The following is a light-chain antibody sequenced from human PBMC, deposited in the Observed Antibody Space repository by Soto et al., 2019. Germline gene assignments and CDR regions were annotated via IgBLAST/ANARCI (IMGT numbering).Light chain of an antibody. Sequence: EIVLTQSPAALSLSPGERATLSCRASQSVSNSLAWYQQKPGQAPRILIYEASTRATGIPDRFSGSGSGTDCTLTISRLEPEDFAVYYCQEHGSSPRTFGQGTKVDIK. J-gene: IGKJ1*01. V-gene: IGKV3-20*01. CDR3: QEHGSSPRT. CDR2: EAS. CDR1: QSVSNS.